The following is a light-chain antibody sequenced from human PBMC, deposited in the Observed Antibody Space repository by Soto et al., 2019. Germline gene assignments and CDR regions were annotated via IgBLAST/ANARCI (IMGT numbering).Light chain of an antibody. J-gene: IGLJ2*01. CDR1: SSDVGSYNL. CDR3: CLYAGSSTFVV. V-gene: IGLV2-23*03. Sequence: QSVLTQPASVSGSPGQSITISCTGTSSDVGSYNLVSWYQQHPGKAPKLMIYEGSKRPSGVSNRFSGSKSGSTASLTISGLQAEDEADYYCCLYAGSSTFVVFGGGTKLTVL. CDR2: EGS.